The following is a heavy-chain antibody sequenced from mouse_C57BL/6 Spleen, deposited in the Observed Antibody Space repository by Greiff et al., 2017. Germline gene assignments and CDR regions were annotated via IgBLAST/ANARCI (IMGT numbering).Heavy chain of an antibody. CDR1: GFSFTGYY. V-gene: IGHV1-42*01. D-gene: IGHD1-1*01. J-gene: IGHJ3*01. CDR2: INPSTGGT. Sequence: EVMLVESGPELVKPGASVKISCKASGFSFTGYYMDWVNQSPEKSLEWIGEINPSTGGTTYNQKFKAKATFTIDNSSSTPYMQLKSLTSENSAVYYCARVVSTDAYWGQGTLVTVSA. CDR3: ARVVSTDAY.